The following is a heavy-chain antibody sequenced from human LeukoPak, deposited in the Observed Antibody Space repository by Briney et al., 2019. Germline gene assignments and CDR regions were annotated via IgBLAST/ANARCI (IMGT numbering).Heavy chain of an antibody. V-gene: IGHV3-23*01. CDR1: GFTFSSYA. D-gene: IGHD1-26*01. CDR3: AKDRARMGATLGGAFGI. CDR2: ISGSGGST. J-gene: IGHJ3*02. Sequence: GGSLRLSCAASGFTFSSYAMSWVRQAPGKGLEWVSAISGSGGSTYYADSVKGRFTISRDNSKNTLYLQMNSLRAGDTAVYYCAKDRARMGATLGGAFGIWGQGTMVTVSS.